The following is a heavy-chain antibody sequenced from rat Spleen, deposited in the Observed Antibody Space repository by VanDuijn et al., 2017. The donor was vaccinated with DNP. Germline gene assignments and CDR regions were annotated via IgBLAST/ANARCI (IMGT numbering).Heavy chain of an antibody. CDR3: ARPNYPGTAYAMDA. D-gene: IGHD1-4*01. CDR2: IIYDGSRT. CDR1: GFTFSDYN. V-gene: IGHV5S10*01. Sequence: EVQLVESGGGLVQPGRSLKLSCAASGFTFSDYNMAWVRQAPKKGLEWVATIIYDGSRTYYRDSVKGRFTISRDKTKSSLYLQMNSLKSEDTATYYCARPNYPGTAYAMDAWGLGTSVTVSS. J-gene: IGHJ4*01.